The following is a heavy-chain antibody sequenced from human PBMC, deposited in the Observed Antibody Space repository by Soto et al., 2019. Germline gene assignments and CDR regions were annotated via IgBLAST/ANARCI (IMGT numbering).Heavy chain of an antibody. D-gene: IGHD3-3*01. CDR1: GFTFSSYG. CDR2: IWYDGSNK. J-gene: IGHJ6*02. V-gene: IGHV3-33*01. CDR3: ARGGGLRFLEWLYSDYYYGMDV. Sequence: GGSLRLSCAASGFTFSSYGMHWVRQAPGKGLEWVAVIWYDGSNKYYADSVKGRFTISRDNSKNTLYLQMNSLRAEDTAVYYCARGGGLRFLEWLYSDYYYGMDVWGQGTTVTVSS.